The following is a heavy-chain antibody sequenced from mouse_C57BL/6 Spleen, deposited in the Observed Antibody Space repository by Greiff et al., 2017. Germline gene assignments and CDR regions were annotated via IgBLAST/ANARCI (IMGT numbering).Heavy chain of an antibody. D-gene: IGHD1-1*01. CDR1: GYTFTSYW. CDR2: INPSSGYT. Sequence: QLQLKQSGAELAKPGASVKLSCTASGYTFTSYWLHWVKQRPGQGLEWIGYINPSSGYTKYNQKFKDKATLTADKSSSTAYMQLSSLTYEDSAVYYCARKDYYGSSYVEYFDVRGTGTTGTVSS. CDR3: ARKDYYGSSYVEYFDV. V-gene: IGHV1-7*01. J-gene: IGHJ1*03.